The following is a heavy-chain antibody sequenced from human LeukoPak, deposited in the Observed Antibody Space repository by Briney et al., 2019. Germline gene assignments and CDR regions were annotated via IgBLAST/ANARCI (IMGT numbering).Heavy chain of an antibody. V-gene: IGHV1-46*01. J-gene: IGHJ5*02. CDR1: GYTFTSYG. Sequence: GASVKVSCKASGYTFTSYGISWVRQAPGQGLEWMGIINPSGGSTSYAQKFRGRVTMTRDTSTSTVYMELSSLRSEDTAVYYCARGWYEFDPWGQGTLVTVSS. D-gene: IGHD6-19*01. CDR2: INPSGGST. CDR3: ARGWYEFDP.